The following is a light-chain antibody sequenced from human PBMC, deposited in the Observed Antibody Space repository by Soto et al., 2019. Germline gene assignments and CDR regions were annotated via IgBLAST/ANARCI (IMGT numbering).Light chain of an antibody. CDR1: NSDVGGYNY. J-gene: IGLJ1*01. Sequence: QSVLTQPASVSGSPGQSITMSCTGTNSDVGGYNYVSWYQQHPGKAPKLMIYDVSNRPSGVSDRFSGSKSGNTASLTISGLQAEDEADYYCCSYTSISTLVFGTGTKLTVL. CDR3: CSYTSISTLV. CDR2: DVS. V-gene: IGLV2-14*01.